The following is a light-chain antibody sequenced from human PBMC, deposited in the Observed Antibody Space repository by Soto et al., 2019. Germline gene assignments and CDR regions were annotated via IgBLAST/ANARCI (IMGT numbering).Light chain of an antibody. CDR3: QHYYSYPIT. Sequence: DIQMTQSPSTLSASVGDRVTITCRASQSISSWLAWYQQKPGKAPKLLIYDASSLKSGVPSGFSGSGSGTEFTLTISSLQPDDFATYYCQHYYSYPITFGQGTRLEIK. CDR1: QSISSW. CDR2: DAS. J-gene: IGKJ5*01. V-gene: IGKV1-5*01.